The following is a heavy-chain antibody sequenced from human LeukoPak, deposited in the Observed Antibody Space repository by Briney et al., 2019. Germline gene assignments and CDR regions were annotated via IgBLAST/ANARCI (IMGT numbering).Heavy chain of an antibody. D-gene: IGHD1-1*01. CDR1: GFTFSSYA. V-gene: IGHV3-64D*09. Sequence: GGSLRLSCSASGFTFSSYAMHWVRQAPGKGLEYVSAISSNGVNTYYADSVKGRFTISRDNSKSTLDPRMSSLRVEDTAVYYCVKDHDRNWNDKGYFDYWGQGTLVTVSS. CDR3: VKDHDRNWNDKGYFDY. J-gene: IGHJ4*02. CDR2: ISSNGVNT.